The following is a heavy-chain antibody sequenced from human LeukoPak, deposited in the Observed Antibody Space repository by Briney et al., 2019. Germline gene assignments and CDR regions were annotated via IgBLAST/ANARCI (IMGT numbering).Heavy chain of an antibody. J-gene: IGHJ4*01. V-gene: IGHV4-61*01. CDR3: AREGTGYDY. Sequence: PADTLSLTCTVSGGSVSSGSYFWSWIRQPPGKGLEWIGYIFYRGSANYNPSLKSRVTISVDTFKNQFSLKLSSVTAADTAVYYCAREGTGYDYWGQGTLVTVSS. D-gene: IGHD5-12*01. CDR2: IFYRGSA. CDR1: GGSVSSGSYF.